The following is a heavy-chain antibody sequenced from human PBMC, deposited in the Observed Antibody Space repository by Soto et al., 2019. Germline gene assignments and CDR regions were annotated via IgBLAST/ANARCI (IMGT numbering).Heavy chain of an antibody. V-gene: IGHV3-23*01. CDR3: GKGDTIFGVVDD. J-gene: IGHJ4*02. Sequence: GGSLRLSCAASGVSFNTHAMSWVRQAPGKGLEWVSGINYSGEITSYADSVKGRFTISRDNSKNTVSLQMNSLRPEDTALYYCGKGDTIFGVVDDWGPGTLVTVSS. D-gene: IGHD3-3*01. CDR1: GVSFNTHA. CDR2: INYSGEIT.